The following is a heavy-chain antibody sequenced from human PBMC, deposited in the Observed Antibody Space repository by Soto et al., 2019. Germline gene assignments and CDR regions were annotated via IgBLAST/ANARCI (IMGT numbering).Heavy chain of an antibody. CDR2: INPHGGST. Sequence: GASVKVSCKAPGDTFTSYYLNWVRPAPGQGLEWMGVINPHGGSTKYAQKFQGRITMTRDTSRSTVYMELSSLRSDDTAIYYCARSSGGNFGIIIEGSNWFDPWGQGTLVTVSS. J-gene: IGHJ5*02. CDR3: ARSSGGNFGIIIEGSNWFDP. V-gene: IGHV1-46*01. CDR1: GDTFTSYY. D-gene: IGHD3-3*01.